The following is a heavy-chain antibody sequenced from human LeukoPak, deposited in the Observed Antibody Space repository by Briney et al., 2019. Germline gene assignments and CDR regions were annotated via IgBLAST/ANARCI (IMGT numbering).Heavy chain of an antibody. CDR3: ARVPWNFDFNAFDM. J-gene: IGHJ3*02. V-gene: IGHV3-21*04. CDR1: GFPFGIYN. Sequence: GGSLRLSCVASGFPFGIYNLNWVRQAPGKGLEWVASISTSSSYIYYGDSVKGRFTISRDNARKSMYLEMNNLRAEDTAIYYCARVPWNFDFNAFDMWGQGTKVTVSS. D-gene: IGHD1-1*01. CDR2: ISTSSSYI.